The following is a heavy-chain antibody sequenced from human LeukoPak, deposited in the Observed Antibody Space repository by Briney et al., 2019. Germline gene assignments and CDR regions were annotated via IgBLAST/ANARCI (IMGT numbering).Heavy chain of an antibody. V-gene: IGHV3-48*04. D-gene: IGHD6-6*01. CDR3: ARDRRPPYSSSSPDAFDI. Sequence: GGSLRLSCAASGFTFSSYSMNWVRQAPGKGLEWVSYISSSSSTIYYADSVKGRFTISRDNAKNSLYLQMNSLRAEDTAVYYCARDRRPPYSSSSPDAFDIWGQGTMVTVSS. CDR1: GFTFSSYS. J-gene: IGHJ3*02. CDR2: ISSSSSTI.